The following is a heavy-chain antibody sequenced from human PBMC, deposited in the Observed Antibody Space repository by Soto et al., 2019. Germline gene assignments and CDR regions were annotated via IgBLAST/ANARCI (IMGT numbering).Heavy chain of an antibody. Sequence: SETLSLTCTVSGGSISSYYWSWIRQPPGKGLEWIGYIYYSGSTNYNPSLKSRVTISVDTSKNQFSLKLSSVTAADTAVYYCARDIAPSNWFDPWGQGTLVTVSS. CDR2: IYYSGST. V-gene: IGHV4-59*01. CDR3: ARDIAPSNWFDP. J-gene: IGHJ5*02. D-gene: IGHD3-16*02. CDR1: GGSISSYY.